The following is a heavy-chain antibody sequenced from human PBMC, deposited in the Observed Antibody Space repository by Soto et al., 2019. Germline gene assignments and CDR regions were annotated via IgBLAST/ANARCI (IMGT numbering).Heavy chain of an antibody. CDR3: ARDRGSSWYVFYY. CDR2: ISYDGSNK. CDR1: GFTFSSYA. J-gene: IGHJ4*02. V-gene: IGHV3-30-3*01. Sequence: QVQLVESGGGVVQPGRSLRLSCAASGFTFSSYAMHWVRQAPGKGLEWGAVISYDGSNKYYADSVKGRFTISRDNSKNTRYLQMNSLRAEDTAVYYCARDRGSSWYVFYYWGQGTLVTVSS. D-gene: IGHD6-13*01.